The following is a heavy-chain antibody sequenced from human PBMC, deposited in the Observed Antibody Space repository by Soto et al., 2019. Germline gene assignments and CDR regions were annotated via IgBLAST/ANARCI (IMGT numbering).Heavy chain of an antibody. J-gene: IGHJ4*02. CDR3: ARESSGWYSTFDY. D-gene: IGHD6-19*01. CDR1: GGSFSGYY. Sequence: PSETLSLTCAVYGGSFSGYYWSWIRQPPGKGLEWIGYIYYSGSTYYNPSLKSRVTISVDTSKNQFSLKLSSVTAADTAVYYCARESSGWYSTFDYWGQGTLVTVSS. V-gene: IGHV4-34*09. CDR2: IYYSGST.